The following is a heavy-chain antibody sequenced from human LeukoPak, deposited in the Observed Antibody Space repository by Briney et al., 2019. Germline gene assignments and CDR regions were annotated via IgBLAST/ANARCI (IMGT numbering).Heavy chain of an antibody. D-gene: IGHD2-21*02. Sequence: PGGSLRLSCAASGFLLSSYRLNWVRQAPGKGLEWVSCISSSSSYIYYADSVKGRFTISRDNAKNSLYLQMNGLRAEDTAVYYCARDGGDLRYWGQGTLVTVSS. CDR1: GFLLSSYR. J-gene: IGHJ4*02. V-gene: IGHV3-21*01. CDR2: ISSSSSYI. CDR3: ARDGGDLRY.